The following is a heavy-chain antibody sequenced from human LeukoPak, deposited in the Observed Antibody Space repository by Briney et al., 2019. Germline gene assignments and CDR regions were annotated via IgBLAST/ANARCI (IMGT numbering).Heavy chain of an antibody. CDR3: ARGKWELGTIDY. J-gene: IGHJ4*02. Sequence: SETLSLTCTVSGGSISSGSYYWSWIRQPAGKGLEWIGRIYTSGSTNYNPSLKSRVTISVDTSKNQFSLKLSSVTAADTAVYYCARGKWELGTIDYWGQGTLVTVSS. CDR2: IYTSGST. V-gene: IGHV4-61*02. D-gene: IGHD1-26*01. CDR1: GGSISSGSYY.